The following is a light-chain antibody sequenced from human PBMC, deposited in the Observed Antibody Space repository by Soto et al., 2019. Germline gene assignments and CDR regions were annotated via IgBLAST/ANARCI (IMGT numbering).Light chain of an antibody. V-gene: IGLV3-1*01. CDR3: QAWDNGTAV. Sequence: SSELTQPPSVSVSPGQTASITCSGDKLGGKYAHWYHQKPGQSPVVVIYQDTKRPSGILERFSGSKSGNTATLTISGTRAMDEADYYCQAWDNGTAVFGGGTKLTVL. CDR1: KLGGKY. CDR2: QDT. J-gene: IGLJ2*01.